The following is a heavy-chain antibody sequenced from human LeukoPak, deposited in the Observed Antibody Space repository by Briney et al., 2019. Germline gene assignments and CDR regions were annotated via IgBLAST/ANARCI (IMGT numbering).Heavy chain of an antibody. CDR1: GFTFSSYW. CDR2: VNSDGSST. D-gene: IGHD7-27*01. CDR3: ARGPLIGGSKSWFDP. Sequence: PGGSLRLSCAASGFTFSSYWMHWVRQAPGKGLVWVSRVNSDGSSTNYADSVKGRFTISRDNAQNTLFLQMNSLRADDTAVYYCARGPLIGGSKSWFDPWGRGTLVTVSS. V-gene: IGHV3-74*01. J-gene: IGHJ5*02.